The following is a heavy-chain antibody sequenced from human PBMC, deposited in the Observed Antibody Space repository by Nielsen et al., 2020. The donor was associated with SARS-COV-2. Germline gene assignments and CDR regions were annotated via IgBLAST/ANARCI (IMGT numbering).Heavy chain of an antibody. CDR1: GFTVSSNY. CDR2: IYSGGST. J-gene: IGHJ5*02. V-gene: IGHV3-66*01. Sequence: GESLKISCAASGFTVSSNYMSWVRQAPGKGLEWVSLIYSGGSTYYADSVKGRFTISRDSSKNTLYLQMDSLRAEDTAVYYCARDISGWGWFDPWGQGTLVTVSS. CDR3: ARDISGWGWFDP. D-gene: IGHD6-19*01.